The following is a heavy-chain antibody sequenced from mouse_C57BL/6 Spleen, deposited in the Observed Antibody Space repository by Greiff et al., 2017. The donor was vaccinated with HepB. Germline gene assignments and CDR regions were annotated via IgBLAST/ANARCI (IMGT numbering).Heavy chain of an antibody. V-gene: IGHV6-3*01. Sequence: DVMLVESGGGLVQPGGSMKLSCVASGFTFSNYWMNWVRQSPEKGLEWVAQIRLKSDNYATHYAESVKGRFTISRDDSKSSVYLQMNNLRAEDTGIYYCTKFADYYGKGFDYWGQGTTLTVSS. D-gene: IGHD1-1*01. CDR1: GFTFSNYW. CDR3: TKFADYYGKGFDY. J-gene: IGHJ2*01. CDR2: IRLKSDNYAT.